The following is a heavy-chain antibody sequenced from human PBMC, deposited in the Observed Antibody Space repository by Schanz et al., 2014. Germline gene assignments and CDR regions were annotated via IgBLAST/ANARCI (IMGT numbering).Heavy chain of an antibody. CDR2: ISGSGGST. D-gene: IGHD3-10*01. V-gene: IGHV3-23*01. J-gene: IGHJ5*02. CDR1: GFTFRNYA. CDR3: AKDQLANYRGSGYNWFDP. Sequence: VQLLESGGGLVQPGGSLKLSCSASGFTFRNYALSWVRQAPGKGLAWVSAISGSGGSTYYADSVKGRFTISRDNAKNTVYLQMNSLRDDDTAVYYCAKDQLANYRGSGYNWFDPWGQGTLVTVSS.